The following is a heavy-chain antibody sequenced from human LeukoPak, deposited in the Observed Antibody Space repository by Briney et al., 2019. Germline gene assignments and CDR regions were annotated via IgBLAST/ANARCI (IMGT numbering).Heavy chain of an antibody. CDR2: INPNSGGT. Sequence: GASVKVSCKASGYTFTGYYMHWVRQAPGQGLEWMGWINPNSGGTNYAQKFQGRVTMTRDTSISTAYMELSRLRSDDTAVYYCARDRGRIAARHPLGYWGQGTLVTVSS. V-gene: IGHV1-2*02. D-gene: IGHD6-6*01. CDR1: GYTFTGYY. J-gene: IGHJ4*02. CDR3: ARDRGRIAARHPLGY.